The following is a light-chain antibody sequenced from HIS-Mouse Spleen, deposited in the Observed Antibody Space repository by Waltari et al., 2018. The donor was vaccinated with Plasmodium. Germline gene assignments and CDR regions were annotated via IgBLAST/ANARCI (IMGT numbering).Light chain of an antibody. J-gene: IGLJ3*02. CDR2: EDS. V-gene: IGLV3-10*01. Sequence: SYELTQPPSVSVSPGQTARLTCSGDALPKKYAYWYQQKSGQAPVLVIYEDSKLPSGIPERVSGSSSGTMATLTISGAQVEDEADYYCYSTDSSGNHRVFGGGTKLTVL. CDR1: ALPKKY. CDR3: YSTDSSGNHRV.